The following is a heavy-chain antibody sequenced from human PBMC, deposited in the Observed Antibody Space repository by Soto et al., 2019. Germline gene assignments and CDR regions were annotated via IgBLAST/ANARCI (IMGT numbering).Heavy chain of an antibody. CDR3: ASRPRFGQLGRGNGVDV. D-gene: IGHD6-13*01. V-gene: IGHV4-31*03. J-gene: IGHJ6*02. CDR2: IYYSGST. Sequence: SETLSLTCNVSGVSISSGGDYWTWIRQHPGKGLEWIGYIYYSGSTFYNPSLKSRVTMSVDTSKNQFSLKLTSVTAADTAVYYCASRPRFGQLGRGNGVDVWGQGTTVTAP. CDR1: GVSISSGGDY.